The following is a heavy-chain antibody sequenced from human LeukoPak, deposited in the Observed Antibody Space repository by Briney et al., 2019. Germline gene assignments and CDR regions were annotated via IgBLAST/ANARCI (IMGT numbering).Heavy chain of an antibody. CDR3: ARDITMVRGVIT. J-gene: IGHJ5*02. D-gene: IGHD3-10*01. V-gene: IGHV1-69*06. CDR1: GGTFSSYA. CDR2: IIPIFGTA. Sequence: ASVKVSCKASGGTFSSYAISWVRQAPGQGLEWMGGIIPIFGTANYAQKFQGRVTITADKSTSTAYMELSSLRSEDTAVYYCARDITMVRGVITWGQGTLVTVSS.